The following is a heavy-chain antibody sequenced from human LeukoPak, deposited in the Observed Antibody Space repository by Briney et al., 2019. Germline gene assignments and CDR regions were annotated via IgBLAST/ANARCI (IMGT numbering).Heavy chain of an antibody. D-gene: IGHD2-2*01. V-gene: IGHV1-2*02. CDR3: ARDLGYCSSTSCFAAFDI. Sequence: ASVKVSCKASGYTFTGYYMHWVRQAPGQGLEWMGWINPNSGGTNYAQKFQGRVTMTRDTSISIAYMELSRLRSDDTAVYYCARDLGYCSSTSCFAAFDIWGQGTMVTVSS. J-gene: IGHJ3*02. CDR2: INPNSGGT. CDR1: GYTFTGYY.